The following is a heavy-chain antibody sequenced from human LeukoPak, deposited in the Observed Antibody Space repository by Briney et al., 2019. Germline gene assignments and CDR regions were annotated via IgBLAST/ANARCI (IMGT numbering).Heavy chain of an antibody. CDR2: IYPGDSDT. J-gene: IGHJ4*02. V-gene: IGHV5-51*01. D-gene: IGHD3-16*01. Sequence: GESLKISCKGSGYSFTSYWIGWVRQMPGKGLEWMGIIYPGDSDTRYSPSFQGQVTISADKSISTAYLQWSSLKASDTAVYYCARGRRLGELSHPPYYLDYWGQGTQVTVPS. CDR3: ARGRRLGELSHPPYYLDY. CDR1: GYSFTSYW.